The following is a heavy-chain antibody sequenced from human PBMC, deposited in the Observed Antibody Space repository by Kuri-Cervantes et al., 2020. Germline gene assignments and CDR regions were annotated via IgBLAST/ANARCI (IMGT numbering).Heavy chain of an antibody. CDR1: GCSISSYY. Sequence: SETLSLTCTVSGCSISSYYWSWIRQPAGKGLEWIGRIYTSGSTNYNPSLKSRVTMSVDTSKNQFSLKLSSVTAADTAVYYCASATQNYGSGSYYRGTFDYWGQGTLVTVSS. J-gene: IGHJ4*02. CDR2: IYTSGST. V-gene: IGHV4-4*07. CDR3: ASATQNYGSGSYYRGTFDY. D-gene: IGHD3-10*01.